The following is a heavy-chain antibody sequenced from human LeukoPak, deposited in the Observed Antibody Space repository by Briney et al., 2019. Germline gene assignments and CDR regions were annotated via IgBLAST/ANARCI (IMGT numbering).Heavy chain of an antibody. CDR2: INSDGSNT. Sequence: GGSLRLSCAASGFTFSSYWMHWVRQAPGKGLVWVSRINSDGSNTNYADSVKGRFTISRDNAKDTLYLQMNSLRAEDTAVFYCARVRDISGHWGFLDYWGQGTLVTVSS. D-gene: IGHD6-19*01. CDR1: GFTFSSYW. V-gene: IGHV3-74*01. J-gene: IGHJ4*02. CDR3: ARVRDISGHWGFLDY.